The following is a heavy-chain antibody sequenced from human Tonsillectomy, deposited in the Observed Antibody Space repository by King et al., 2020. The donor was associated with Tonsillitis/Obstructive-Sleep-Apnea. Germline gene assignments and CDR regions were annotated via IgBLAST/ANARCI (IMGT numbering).Heavy chain of an antibody. Sequence: VQLVESGGGVVQPGRSLRLSCAASGFTFSNYGMHWVRQAPGKGLEWVAGIWYDGSNQYYADSVKGRFTISRDNSKNTLYLQMNSLRADDTALYYCVREECSGGNCYSGYWGQGTLVTVSS. J-gene: IGHJ4*02. D-gene: IGHD2-15*01. CDR2: IWYDGSNQ. CDR3: VREECSGGNCYSGY. V-gene: IGHV3-33*01. CDR1: GFTFSNYG.